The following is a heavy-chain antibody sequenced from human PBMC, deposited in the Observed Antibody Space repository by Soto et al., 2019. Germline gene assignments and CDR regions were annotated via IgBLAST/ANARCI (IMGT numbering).Heavy chain of an antibody. J-gene: IGHJ5*02. CDR2: ISAYNGNT. CDR1: GYTFTSYG. CDR3: AIPMGGYCSSTSCFFGWFDP. Sequence: QVQLVQSGAEVKKPGASVKVSCKASGYTFTSYGISWVRQAPGQGLAWMGWISAYNGNTNYAQKLQGRVTMTTDTSTSTAFMELRSLRSDDTAVYYCAIPMGGYCSSTSCFFGWFDPWGQGTLVTVSS. D-gene: IGHD2-2*01. V-gene: IGHV1-18*01.